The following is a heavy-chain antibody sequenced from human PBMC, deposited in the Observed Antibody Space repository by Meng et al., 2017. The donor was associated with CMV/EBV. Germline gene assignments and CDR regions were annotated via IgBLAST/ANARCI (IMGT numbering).Heavy chain of an antibody. J-gene: IGHJ5*02. Sequence: ASVPVSCKASVYTFTSHYMHWVRQAPGQGLEWMGIINPSGCSTSYAQKLQGRVTMTRDTSTSTVYMKLSSLRSEDTAVYYCASGFCYYSPSSYNWFDPWGQGTLVTVSS. CDR1: VYTFTSHY. D-gene: IGHD3-22*01. CDR2: INPSGCST. V-gene: IGHV1-46*01. CDR3: ASGFCYYSPSSYNWFDP.